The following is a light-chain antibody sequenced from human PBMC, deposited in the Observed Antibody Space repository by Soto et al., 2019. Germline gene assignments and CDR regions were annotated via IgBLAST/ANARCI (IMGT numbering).Light chain of an antibody. Sequence: QSALTQPASVSGSPGQSITISCTGTSSDVGGYNYVSWYQQHPGKAPKLMIYEVSNRPSGVSNRFSGSKSGNTASLTISGLQAADEADYYCRSYTSSSTRVFGGGTKVTVL. V-gene: IGLV2-14*01. CDR2: EVS. J-gene: IGLJ3*02. CDR1: SSDVGGYNY. CDR3: RSYTSSSTRV.